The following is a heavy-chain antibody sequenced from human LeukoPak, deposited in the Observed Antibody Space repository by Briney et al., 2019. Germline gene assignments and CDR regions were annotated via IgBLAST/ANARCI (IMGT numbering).Heavy chain of an antibody. CDR1: GFTFSSYS. D-gene: IGHD3-10*01. V-gene: IGHV3-21*04. Sequence: GGSLRLSCAASGFTFSSYSMNWVRQAPGKGLEWVSSISSSSSYIYYADSVKGRFTISRDNAKNSLYLQMNSLRAEDTALYYCAKDKGYYASGSYKEYVQDWGQGTLVTVSS. CDR3: AKDKGYYASGSYKEYVQD. J-gene: IGHJ1*01. CDR2: ISSSSSYI.